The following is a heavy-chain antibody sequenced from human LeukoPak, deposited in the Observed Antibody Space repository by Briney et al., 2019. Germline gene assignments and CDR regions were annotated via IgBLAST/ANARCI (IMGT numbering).Heavy chain of an antibody. CDR3: ASLFSIGSYRWDFDY. V-gene: IGHV4-31*03. CDR2: IYYSGST. D-gene: IGHD1-26*01. Sequence: PSETLSLTCTVSGGSISSGGYYWSWSRHHPGKGLEWIGYIYYSGSTYYNPSLKRRVTISVHTSKNKFSLKVSSVAAADTAVYYCASLFSIGSYRWDFDYWGQGTLVTVSS. J-gene: IGHJ4*02. CDR1: GGSISSGGYY.